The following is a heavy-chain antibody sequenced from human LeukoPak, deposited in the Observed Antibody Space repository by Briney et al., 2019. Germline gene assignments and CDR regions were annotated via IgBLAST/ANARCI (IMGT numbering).Heavy chain of an antibody. CDR3: ARDSSDFWSGYSRSNWFDP. CDR1: GGSISSGGYS. D-gene: IGHD3-3*01. V-gene: IGHV4-61*02. CDR2: IYTSGST. J-gene: IGHJ5*02. Sequence: SETLSLTCAVSGGSISSGGYSWSWIRQPAGKGLEWIGRIYTSGSTNYNPSLKSRVTMSVDTSKNQFSLKLSSVTAADTAVYYCARDSSDFWSGYSRSNWFDPWGQGTLVTVSS.